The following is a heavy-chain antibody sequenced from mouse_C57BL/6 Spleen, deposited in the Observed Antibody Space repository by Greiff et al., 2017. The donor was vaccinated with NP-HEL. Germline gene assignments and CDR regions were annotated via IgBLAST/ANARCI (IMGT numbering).Heavy chain of an antibody. J-gene: IGHJ3*01. CDR3: ARWGTPQGFAY. D-gene: IGHD2-14*01. CDR2: IDPSDSYT. V-gene: IGHV1-69*01. Sequence: QVQLQQPGAELVMPGASVKLSCKASGYTFTSYWMHWVKQRPGQGLEWIGEIDPSDSYTNYNQKFKGKSTLTVDKSSSTAYMQLSSLTSEDSGVYYCARWGTPQGFAYWGQGTLVTVSA. CDR1: GYTFTSYW.